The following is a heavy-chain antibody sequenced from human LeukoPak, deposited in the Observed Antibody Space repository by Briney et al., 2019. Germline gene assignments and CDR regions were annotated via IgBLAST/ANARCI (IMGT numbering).Heavy chain of an antibody. Sequence: PSETLSLTCTVSGGSISSYYWSWIRQPPGKGLEWIGSIYYSGSTNYNPSLKSRVTISVDTSKNQFSLKLTSVTAADTAVYYCATFFYDILTGYQIDYWGQGTLVTVSS. CDR3: ATFFYDILTGYQIDY. J-gene: IGHJ4*02. D-gene: IGHD3-9*01. CDR2: IYYSGST. CDR1: GGSISSYY. V-gene: IGHV4-59*08.